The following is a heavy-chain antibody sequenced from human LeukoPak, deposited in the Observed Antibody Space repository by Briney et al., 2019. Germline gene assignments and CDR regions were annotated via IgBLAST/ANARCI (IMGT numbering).Heavy chain of an antibody. CDR1: GGSISSYY. Sequence: SETLSLTCTVSGGSISSYYWSWIRQPPGKGLEWIGYIYYSGSTNYNPSLKSRVTISVDTSKNQFSLKLSSVTAADTAVYYCARALTGYSSSWPNYYYYYGMDVWGQGTTVTVSS. V-gene: IGHV4-59*01. CDR3: ARALTGYSSSWPNYYYYYGMDV. CDR2: IYYSGST. D-gene: IGHD6-13*01. J-gene: IGHJ6*02.